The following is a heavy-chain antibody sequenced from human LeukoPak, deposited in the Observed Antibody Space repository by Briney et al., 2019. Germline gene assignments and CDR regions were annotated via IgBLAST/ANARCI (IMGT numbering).Heavy chain of an antibody. D-gene: IGHD2-21*01. CDR2: INPSGGST. CDR1: GYTFTRYY. V-gene: IGHV1-46*01. Sequence: ASVKVSCKASGYTFTRYYMHWVRQAPGQGLEWMGIINPSGGSTSYAQKFQGRVTMTRDTSTSTVDMELSSLRSEDTAVYYCPRVAKMVIHTDYWGQGTLVSVSS. J-gene: IGHJ4*02. CDR3: PRVAKMVIHTDY.